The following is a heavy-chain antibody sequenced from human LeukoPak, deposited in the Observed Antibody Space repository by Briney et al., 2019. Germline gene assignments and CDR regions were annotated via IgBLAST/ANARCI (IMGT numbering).Heavy chain of an antibody. V-gene: IGHV4-30-2*01. D-gene: IGHD3-22*01. CDR3: ARSSPEYYYDSSGYLDY. CDR1: GGSISSGGYS. CDR2: IYHSGST. Sequence: PSETLSLTCAVSGGSISSGGYSWSWIRQPPGKGLEWIGYIYHSGSTYYNPSLKSRVTISVDTSKNQFSLKLSSVTAADTAVYYCARSSPEYYYDSSGYLDYWGQGTLVTVSS. J-gene: IGHJ4*02.